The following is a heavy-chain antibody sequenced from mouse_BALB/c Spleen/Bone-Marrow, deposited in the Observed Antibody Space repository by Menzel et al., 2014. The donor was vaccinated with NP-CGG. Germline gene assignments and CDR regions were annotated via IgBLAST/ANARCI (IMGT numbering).Heavy chain of an antibody. D-gene: IGHD1-1*01. CDR2: IYPRGGNT. J-gene: IGHJ1*01. V-gene: IGHV1-84*02. CDR1: GYTFTDYY. Sequence: VQLQQSGPELVKPGASVKISCKASGYTFTDYYINWVKQKPGQGLEWIGWIYPRGGNTKYNEKFKGKATLTVDTSSSTAYMQLSSLTSEDTAVYFCARPPYYYGSSYYWYFDVWGAGTTVTVSS. CDR3: ARPPYYYGSSYYWYFDV.